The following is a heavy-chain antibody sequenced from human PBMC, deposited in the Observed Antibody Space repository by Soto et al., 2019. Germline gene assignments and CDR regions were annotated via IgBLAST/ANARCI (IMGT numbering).Heavy chain of an antibody. CDR3: GSRHDLDIAAYY. Sequence: SETLSLTCTVSGGSISSSTYYWGWMRQPPGKGLEWIASFFIGGNTYYNPSLKSRVTISVDTSKNQFSLKLSSVTAADTAVYFCGSRHDLDIAAYYGGQGILVTVSS. V-gene: IGHV4-39*01. J-gene: IGHJ4*02. CDR1: GGSISSSTYY. D-gene: IGHD2-2*03. CDR2: FFIGGNT.